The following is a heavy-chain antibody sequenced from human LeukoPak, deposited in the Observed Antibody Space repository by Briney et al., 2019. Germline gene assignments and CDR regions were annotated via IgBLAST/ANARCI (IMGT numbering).Heavy chain of an antibody. CDR1: GFTFSSYS. J-gene: IGHJ6*02. CDR2: TSSSSSYI. D-gene: IGHD2-2*01. Sequence: GGSLRLSCAASGFTFSSYSMNWVRQAPGKGLEWVSSTSSSSSYIYYADSVKGRFTISRDNAKNSLYLQMNSLRAEDTAVYYCARSIVVVPAAMGASSGYGMDVWGQGTTVTVSS. V-gene: IGHV3-21*01. CDR3: ARSIVVVPAAMGASSGYGMDV.